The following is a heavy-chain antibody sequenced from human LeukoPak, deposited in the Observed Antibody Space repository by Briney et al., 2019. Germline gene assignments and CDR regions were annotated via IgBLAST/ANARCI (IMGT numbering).Heavy chain of an antibody. V-gene: IGHV1-46*01. CDR1: GYTFTNHY. Sequence: ASVKVSCKASGYTFTNHYMHWVRQAPGQGLEWLGLISPSGDKTWNAQKFQGRVTMTRDMSTSTDYLELSSLRSEDTAVYYCAKGADDILTGYYVDYWYFDLWGRGTLVTVSS. CDR2: ISPSGDKT. CDR3: AKGADDILTGYYVDYWYFDL. D-gene: IGHD3-9*01. J-gene: IGHJ2*01.